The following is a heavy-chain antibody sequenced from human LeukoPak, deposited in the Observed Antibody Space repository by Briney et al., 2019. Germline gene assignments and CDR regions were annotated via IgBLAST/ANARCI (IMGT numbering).Heavy chain of an antibody. CDR3: ATSPRAVAPGGFDP. CDR1: GYTFTGYY. D-gene: IGHD6-19*01. CDR2: INPNSGGT. J-gene: IGHJ5*02. V-gene: IGHV1-2*02. Sequence: GASVKVSCKASGYTFTGYYMHWVRQAPGQGLEWMGWINPNSGGTNYAQKFQGRVTMTRDTSTSTVYMELSSLRSEDTAVYYCATSPRAVAPGGFDPWGQGTLVTVSS.